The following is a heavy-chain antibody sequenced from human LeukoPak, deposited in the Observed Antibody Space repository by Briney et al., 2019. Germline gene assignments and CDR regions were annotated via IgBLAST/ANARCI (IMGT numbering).Heavy chain of an antibody. CDR2: MYYSGST. CDR1: GGSISSNDYY. Sequence: SETLSLTCTVSGGSISSNDYYWGWIRQPPGKELEWIGSMYYSGSTYYNPSLKSRVTISVDTSKNQFSLKLSSVTAADTAVYYCARGLRGYSGYDHFSFDYWGQGTLVTVSS. D-gene: IGHD5-12*01. CDR3: ARGLRGYSGYDHFSFDY. V-gene: IGHV4-39*07. J-gene: IGHJ4*02.